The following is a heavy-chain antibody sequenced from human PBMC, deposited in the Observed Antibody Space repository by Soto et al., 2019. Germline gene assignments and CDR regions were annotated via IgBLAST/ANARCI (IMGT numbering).Heavy chain of an antibody. CDR2: VFYTGST. CDR3: ARSYSGTFYGYDT. V-gene: IGHV4-59*01. Sequence: SETLSLTCTVFGGSISSYHWSWIRQSPGKGLEWIGYVFYTGSTKYNPALKRRVTISVDTSKNQFSLKLSSVSAADTGLYYCARSYSGTFYGYDTWGQGILVTVSS. J-gene: IGHJ5*02. CDR1: GGSISSYH. D-gene: IGHD1-26*01.